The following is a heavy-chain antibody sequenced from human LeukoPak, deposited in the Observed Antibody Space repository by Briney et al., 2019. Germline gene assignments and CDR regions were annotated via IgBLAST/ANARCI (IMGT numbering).Heavy chain of an antibody. J-gene: IGHJ4*02. CDR2: ISGSGDST. Sequence: GGSLRLSCAASGFTFSSYSLNWARQAPGKGLEWVSGISGSGDSTYYADSVKGRFTISRDNAKNSLYLQMNSLRAEDTAVYYCARDDGGGYSLFDYWGQGTLVTVSS. V-gene: IGHV3-21*04. CDR3: ARDDGGGYSLFDY. D-gene: IGHD5-18*01. CDR1: GFTFSSYS.